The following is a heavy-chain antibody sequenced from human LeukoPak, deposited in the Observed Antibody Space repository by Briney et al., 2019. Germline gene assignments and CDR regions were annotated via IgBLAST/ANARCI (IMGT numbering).Heavy chain of an antibody. CDR1: GGSISSGGHS. D-gene: IGHD3-16*01. CDR2: IYHSGST. Sequence: SQTLSLTCAVSGGSISSGGHSWSWIRQPPGKGLEWIGYIYHSGSTYYNPSLKSRVTISVDRSKNQFSLKLSSVTAADTAVYYCARRSAWGLGAFDIWGQGTMVTVSS. CDR3: ARRSAWGLGAFDI. V-gene: IGHV4-30-2*01. J-gene: IGHJ3*02.